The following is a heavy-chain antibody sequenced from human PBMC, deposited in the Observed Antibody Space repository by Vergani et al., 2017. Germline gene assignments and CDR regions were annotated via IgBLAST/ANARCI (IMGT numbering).Heavy chain of an antibody. V-gene: IGHV3-33*01. CDR1: GFTFSSYG. D-gene: IGHD2-2*01. CDR2: IWYDGSNK. J-gene: IGHJ6*02. Sequence: VQLVESGGGVVQPGRSLRLSCAASGFTFSSYGMHWVRQAPGKGLEWVAVIWYDGSNKYYADSVKGRFTISRDNSKNTLYLEMNSLRAEDTAVYYCARDMENIVVVPAAMSYYYYGMDVWGQGTTVTVSS. CDR3: ARDMENIVVVPAAMSYYYYGMDV.